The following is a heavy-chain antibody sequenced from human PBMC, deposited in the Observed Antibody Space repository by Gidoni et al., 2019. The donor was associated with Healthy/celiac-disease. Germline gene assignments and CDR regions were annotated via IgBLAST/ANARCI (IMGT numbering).Heavy chain of an antibody. Sequence: IRSKANSYATAYAASVKGRFTISRDDSKNTAYLQMNSLKTEDTAVYYCTRVNADDFWSGYFHFDYWGQGTLVTVSS. CDR2: IRSKANSYAT. CDR3: TRVNADDFWSGYFHFDY. D-gene: IGHD3-3*01. J-gene: IGHJ4*02. V-gene: IGHV3-73*01.